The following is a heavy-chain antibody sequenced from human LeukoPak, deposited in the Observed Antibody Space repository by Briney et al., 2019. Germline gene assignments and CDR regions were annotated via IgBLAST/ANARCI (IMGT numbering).Heavy chain of an antibody. J-gene: IGHJ5*02. CDR2: ISSSTGTTI. CDR1: GFTFSSYS. CDR3: ARESPRYFDSSDLGP. D-gene: IGHD3-22*01. V-gene: IGHV3-48*01. Sequence: QPGGSLRLSCVASGFTFSSYSMNWVRQAPGKGLEWVSHISSSTGTTIYYSDSVKGRFTISRDNAKNSLYLQMNSLRAEDTAVYYCARESPRYFDSSDLGPWGQGTLVTVSS.